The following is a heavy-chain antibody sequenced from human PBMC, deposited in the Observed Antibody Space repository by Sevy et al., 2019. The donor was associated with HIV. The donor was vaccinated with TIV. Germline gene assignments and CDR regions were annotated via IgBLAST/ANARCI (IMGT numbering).Heavy chain of an antibody. CDR3: ARDAMRVGNSNYYYGMDV. Sequence: GGSLRLSCAASGFTLSPYSMEWVRQAPGKGLEWVSHISSSSNIIYYAVSVKGRFTVSRENAKNWLYLRMDSLRDEDTAVYYCARDAMRVGNSNYYYGMDVWGQGTTVTVSS. CDR1: GFTLSPYS. V-gene: IGHV3-48*02. D-gene: IGHD2-2*01. J-gene: IGHJ6*02. CDR2: ISSSSNII.